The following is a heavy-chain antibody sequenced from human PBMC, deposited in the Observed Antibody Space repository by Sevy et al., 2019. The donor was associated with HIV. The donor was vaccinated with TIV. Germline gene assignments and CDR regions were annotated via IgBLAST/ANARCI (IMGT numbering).Heavy chain of an antibody. D-gene: IGHD6-13*01. V-gene: IGHV3-72*01. Sequence: GGSLRLSCVASGFTFSDHYMEWVRQAPGKGLEWVGRTRNKADVYTTEYAGSVKGRFTISRDDSKNSLYVQMNSLKTGATAVYYCATHAGIAAAGRVFDYWGQGTLVTVSS. CDR1: GFTFSDHY. CDR3: ATHAGIAAAGRVFDY. CDR2: TRNKADVYTT. J-gene: IGHJ4*02.